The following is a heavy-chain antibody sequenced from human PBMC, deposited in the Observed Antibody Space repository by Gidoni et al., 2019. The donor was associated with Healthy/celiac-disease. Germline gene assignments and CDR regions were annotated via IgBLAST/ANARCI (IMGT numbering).Heavy chain of an antibody. D-gene: IGHD4-17*01. CDR3: ARIYGGNSVWFDP. CDR2: IYHSGST. J-gene: IGHJ5*02. Sequence: QVQLQESGPGLVKPSETLSLTCAVSGYSISSGYYWGWIRQPPGKGLEWIGSIYHSGSTYYNPSLKSRVTISVDTSKNQFSLKLSSVTAADTAVYYCARIYGGNSVWFDPWGQGTLVTVSS. CDR1: GYSISSGYY. V-gene: IGHV4-38-2*01.